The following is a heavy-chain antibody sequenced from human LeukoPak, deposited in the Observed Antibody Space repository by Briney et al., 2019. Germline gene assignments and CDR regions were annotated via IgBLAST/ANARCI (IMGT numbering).Heavy chain of an antibody. D-gene: IGHD1-20*01. CDR3: AKILTGTGPTMDV. CDR2: INHSGTT. CDR1: GGSFSAYY. V-gene: IGHV4-34*01. J-gene: IGHJ6*02. Sequence: SETLSLTCAVYGGSFSAYYWSWIRQSPGKGLEWIGEINHSGTTVYNPSLKSRVTISVDTSKNQFSLKLSSVTAADTAVYYCAKILTGTGPTMDVWGQGTTVTVSS.